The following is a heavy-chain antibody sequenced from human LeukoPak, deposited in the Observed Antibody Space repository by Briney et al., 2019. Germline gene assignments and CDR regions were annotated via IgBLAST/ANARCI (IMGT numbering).Heavy chain of an antibody. CDR2: IWNDGSNK. J-gene: IGHJ4*02. Sequence: PGGSLRRSCEASGFTFSNHGMHWVRQAPGKGLEWVALIWNDGSNKYYGDSVKGRFTISRDNTNNTIHLHMNSLRAEDTAMYYCARDFQWRPFDYWGQGTLVTVSS. CDR3: ARDFQWRPFDY. D-gene: IGHD6-19*01. V-gene: IGHV3-33*01. CDR1: GFTFSNHG.